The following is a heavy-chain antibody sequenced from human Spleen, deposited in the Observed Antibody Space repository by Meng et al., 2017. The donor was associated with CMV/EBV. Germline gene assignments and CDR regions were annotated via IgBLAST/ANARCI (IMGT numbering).Heavy chain of an antibody. CDR3: ARHVYGDSYGF. V-gene: IGHV4-34*01. CDR1: GGSFSGYY. Sequence: QVQLQQWGAGLLKASETLSLTCAVYGGSFSGYYWSWIRQPPGKGLEWIGEINHSGSTNYNPSLKSRVTISVDTSKNQFSLKLSSVTAADTAVYYCARHVYGDSYGFWGRGTLVTVSS. CDR2: INHSGST. J-gene: IGHJ4*02. D-gene: IGHD4-17*01.